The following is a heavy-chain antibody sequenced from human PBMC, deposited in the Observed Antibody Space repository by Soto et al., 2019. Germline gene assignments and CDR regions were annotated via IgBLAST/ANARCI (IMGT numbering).Heavy chain of an antibody. CDR2: IYYSEDT. V-gene: IGHV4-31*03. CDR1: GGSIDTIAYY. J-gene: IGHJ4*02. CDR3: ARDPEYDAIDF. Sequence: PSETLSLTCTVSGGSIDTIAYYWSWIRQPPGKGPEWIGHIYYSEDTHYNPSLKSRATISVDTSQSQFSLTLTSVTDADTAIYYCARDPEYDAIDFWGQGTLVTVSS. D-gene: IGHD2-8*01.